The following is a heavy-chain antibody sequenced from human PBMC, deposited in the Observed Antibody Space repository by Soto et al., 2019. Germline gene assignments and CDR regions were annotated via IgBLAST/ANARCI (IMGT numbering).Heavy chain of an antibody. CDR2: ISAYNGNT. V-gene: IGHV1-18*01. Sequence: ASVKVSCKASGYTFTSYGISWVRQAPGQRLEWMGWISAYNGNTNYAQKLQGRVTMTTDTSTSTAYMELRSLRSDDTAVYYCARGADSSSWAYYFGYWGQGTLVTVSS. J-gene: IGHJ4*02. CDR1: GYTFTSYG. D-gene: IGHD6-13*01. CDR3: ARGADSSSWAYYFGY.